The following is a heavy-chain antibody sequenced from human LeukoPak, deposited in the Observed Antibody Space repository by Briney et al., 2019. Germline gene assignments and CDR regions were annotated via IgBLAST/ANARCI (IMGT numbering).Heavy chain of an antibody. J-gene: IGHJ5*02. D-gene: IGHD2/OR15-2a*01. CDR3: AREFYGGAINWFDP. Sequence: PSETLSLTCTVSGGSISSGGYYWSWIRQHPGKGLEWIGYIYYSGSTYYNPSLKSRVTISIDTSKNQFSLKLSSVTAADTAVYYCAREFYGGAINWFDPWGQGTLVTVSS. V-gene: IGHV4-31*03. CDR2: IYYSGST. CDR1: GGSISSGGYY.